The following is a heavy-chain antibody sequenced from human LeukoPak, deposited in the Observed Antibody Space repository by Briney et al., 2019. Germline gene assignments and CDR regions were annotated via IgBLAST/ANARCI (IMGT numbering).Heavy chain of an antibody. CDR1: GFTFSSDA. CDR3: AKGVVTYS. CDR2: SSGSGGST. Sequence: GSLLLSCAAAGFTFSSDAMSWGRQAGGRGLEWVAASSGSGGSTYYADSVKGRFTISRDTSQNPLYLQMNSLRAEDTAVYYCAKGVVTYSWGQGTLVTVSS. V-gene: IGHV3-23*01. D-gene: IGHD2-21*02. J-gene: IGHJ4*02.